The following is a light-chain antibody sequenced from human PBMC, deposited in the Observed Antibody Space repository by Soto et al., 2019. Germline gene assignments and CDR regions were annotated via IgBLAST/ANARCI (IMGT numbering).Light chain of an antibody. J-gene: IGLJ3*02. CDR1: NIGSKS. Sequence: SYELTQPPSVSVAPGQTARITCGGDNIGSKSVHWYQQKPGQAPVLVVYDDRDRPSGIPERFSGSNSGNTATLTISRVEAGDEADYYCQMWHSGSDQWVFGGGTKLTVL. V-gene: IGLV3-21*02. CDR3: QMWHSGSDQWV. CDR2: DDR.